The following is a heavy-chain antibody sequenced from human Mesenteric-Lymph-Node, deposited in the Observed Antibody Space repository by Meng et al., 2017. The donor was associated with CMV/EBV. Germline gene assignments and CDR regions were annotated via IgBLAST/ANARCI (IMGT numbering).Heavy chain of an antibody. Sequence: SETLSLTCTVSGGYISSYYWSWIRQPPGKGLEWIVYIYYSGSTNYNPSLKSRVTILVDTSKNQLSLKLSSVTAADTAVYYCARKPAANYYYYGMDVWGQGTTVTVSS. J-gene: IGHJ6*02. CDR1: GGYISSYY. CDR3: ARKPAANYYYYGMDV. CDR2: IYYSGST. D-gene: IGHD2-2*01. V-gene: IGHV4-59*01.